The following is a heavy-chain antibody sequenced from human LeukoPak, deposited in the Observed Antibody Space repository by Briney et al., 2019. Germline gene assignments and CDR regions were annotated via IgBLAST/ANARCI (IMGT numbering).Heavy chain of an antibody. CDR3: VRDAAQVPASGVLAS. CDR1: GFTHNDNY. CDR2: MYSRGDT. Sequence: GGSLRLSCAPSGFTHNDNYMSWVRQAPGKGLKWVSIMYSRGDTYYADSVKGRFTFPRDISENTLYLQMNRLRTEYTPMYYCVRDAAQVPASGVLASWGQGTLVTVSS. D-gene: IGHD6-13*01. V-gene: IGHV3-53*01. J-gene: IGHJ5*02.